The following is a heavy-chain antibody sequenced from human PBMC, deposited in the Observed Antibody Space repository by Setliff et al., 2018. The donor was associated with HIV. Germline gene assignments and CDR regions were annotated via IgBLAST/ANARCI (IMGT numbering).Heavy chain of an antibody. V-gene: IGHV1-69*06. CDR1: GGTFSTYA. CDR3: ARDAFDYTAYYYSYMDV. J-gene: IGHJ6*03. D-gene: IGHD4-4*01. CDR2: IIPIFGTA. Sequence: SVKVSCKASGGTFSTYAISWVRQAPGQGLEWMGRIIPIFGTANYAQKFQGRVTITADKSTSTAYMELSSLRSEDTSVYYCARDAFDYTAYYYSYMDVWGKGTTVTVSS.